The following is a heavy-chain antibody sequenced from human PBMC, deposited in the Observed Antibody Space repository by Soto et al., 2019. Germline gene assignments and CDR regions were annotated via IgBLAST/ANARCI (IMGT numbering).Heavy chain of an antibody. CDR2: VSSDGGFT. CDR1: GFTFSDYY. Sequence: QVQLVASGGGLVEPGGSLRLSCEASGFTFSDYYMRWIRQVPGRGLECLSYVSSDGGFTHYADSVQGRFTISRDNTKNSLFLEMKGLRAEDTALYFCARDPMGRGVPLDYWGPGTLVTVSS. CDR3: ARDPMGRGVPLDY. J-gene: IGHJ4*02. D-gene: IGHD3-10*01. V-gene: IGHV3-11*06.